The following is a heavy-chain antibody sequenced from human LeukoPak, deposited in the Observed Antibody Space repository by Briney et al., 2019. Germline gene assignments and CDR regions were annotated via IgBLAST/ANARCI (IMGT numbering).Heavy chain of an antibody. V-gene: IGHV4-59*01. D-gene: IGHD1-7*01. CDR1: GGSISNYY. CDR2: IYYSGST. CDR3: ARGQKLELDALDI. J-gene: IGHJ3*02. Sequence: ASETLSLTCTVSGGSISNYYWSWIRQPPGKGLEWIGYIYYSGSTNYSPSLKSRVTISVDTSKNQFSLKLSSVTAADTGVYYCARGQKLELDALDIWGQGTMVTVSS.